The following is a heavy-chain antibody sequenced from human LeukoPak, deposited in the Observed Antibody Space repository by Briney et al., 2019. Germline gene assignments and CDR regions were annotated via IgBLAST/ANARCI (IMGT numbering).Heavy chain of an antibody. D-gene: IGHD2-2*01. CDR3: ARDRRCSSTSCYYFDY. CDR2: IKQDGSEK. J-gene: IGHJ4*02. V-gene: IGHV3-7*04. CDR1: GFTFSSYW. Sequence: GGSLRLSCAASGFTFSSYWMTGGRQAPGKGLEWVANIKQDGSEKYYVDSVKGRFTISRDNAKNSLYLQMNSLRAEDTAVYYCARDRRCSSTSCYYFDYWGQGTLVTVSS.